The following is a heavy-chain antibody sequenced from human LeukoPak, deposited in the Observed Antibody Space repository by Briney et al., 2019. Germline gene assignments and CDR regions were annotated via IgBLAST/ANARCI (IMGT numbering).Heavy chain of an antibody. D-gene: IGHD2-2*01. CDR2: IYYSGST. Sequence: SETLSLTCTVSGGSISSSSYYWGWIRQPPGKGLEWIGSIYYSGSTYYNPSLKSRVTISVDTSKNQFSLKLSSVTAADTAVYYCAKDCSSTSCYLVSYGMDVWGQGTTVTVSS. CDR1: GGSISSSSYY. J-gene: IGHJ6*02. CDR3: AKDCSSTSCYLVSYGMDV. V-gene: IGHV4-39*02.